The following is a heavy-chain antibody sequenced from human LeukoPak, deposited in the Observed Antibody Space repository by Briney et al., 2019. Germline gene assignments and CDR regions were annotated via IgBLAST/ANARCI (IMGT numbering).Heavy chain of an antibody. D-gene: IGHD3-22*01. CDR3: ARGMGGPGRITMIVVVQDAFDI. V-gene: IGHV1-46*01. Sequence: HAAWVTDSCLASGCTLSSYPISWVRPPRGQGLAWVGIINHSDCSTSYAQKFQGRVTMTRDMSTSTVYMELSSLRSEDTAVYYCARGMGGPGRITMIVVVQDAFDIWGQGTMVTVSS. CDR1: GCTLSSYP. CDR2: INHSDCST. J-gene: IGHJ3*02.